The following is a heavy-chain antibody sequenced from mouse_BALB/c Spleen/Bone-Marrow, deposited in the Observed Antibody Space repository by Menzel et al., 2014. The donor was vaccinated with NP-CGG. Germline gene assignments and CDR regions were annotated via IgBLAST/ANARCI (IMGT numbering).Heavy chain of an antibody. Sequence: EVQLVESGGGLVQPGGSLKLSCAASGFDFSRFWMSWVRQAPGKGLEWIGEINPDSSAINYTPSLKDKFIISRDNAKNTLYLQMSKVRSEETALYYCARLNFYGNLFVWGAGTPVTVSS. CDR2: INPDSSAI. V-gene: IGHV4-1*02. CDR1: GFDFSRFW. J-gene: IGHJ1*01. D-gene: IGHD1-1*01. CDR3: ARLNFYGNLFV.